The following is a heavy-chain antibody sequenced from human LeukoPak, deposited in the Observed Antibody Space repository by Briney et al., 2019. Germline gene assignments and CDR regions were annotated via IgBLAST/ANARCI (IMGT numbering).Heavy chain of an antibody. CDR3: AREARIAAAGPPDWFDP. D-gene: IGHD6-13*01. J-gene: IGHJ5*02. Sequence: SVKVSCKASGGTFSSYAISWVRQAPGQGLEWMGGIIPIFGTANYAQKFQGRVTITADESTSTAYMELSSLRSEDTAVYYCAREARIAAAGPPDWFDPWGQGILVTVSS. V-gene: IGHV1-69*13. CDR1: GGTFSSYA. CDR2: IIPIFGTA.